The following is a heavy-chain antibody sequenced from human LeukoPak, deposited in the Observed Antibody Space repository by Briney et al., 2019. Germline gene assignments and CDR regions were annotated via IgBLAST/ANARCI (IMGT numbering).Heavy chain of an antibody. CDR2: ISDSGGRT. D-gene: IGHD3-22*01. CDR1: GITLSSYG. V-gene: IGHV3-23*01. Sequence: GGSLRLSCAVSGITLSSYGMSWVRQAPGKGLEWVAGISDSGGRTNYADSVKGRFTISRDNSKNTLYLQMNSLRAEDTAVYYCARDLSLGYYYDSSGYRAFDIWGQGTMVTVSS. CDR3: ARDLSLGYYYDSSGYRAFDI. J-gene: IGHJ3*02.